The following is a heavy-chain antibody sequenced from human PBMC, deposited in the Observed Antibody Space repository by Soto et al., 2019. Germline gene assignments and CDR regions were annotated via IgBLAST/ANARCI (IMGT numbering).Heavy chain of an antibody. CDR2: ISDSGGSA. CDR3: AKDDKYTGTKHAFAI. D-gene: IGHD1-26*01. Sequence: EVQLLESGGGLVQPGGSLRLSCAASGFPLSRYAMSWVRQAPGKGLEWVSGISDSGGSAYYADSVKGRFTISRDNSKNTLYLQIHSLRAEDTAVYYCAKDDKYTGTKHAFAIWGPGTIVTVSS. CDR1: GFPLSRYA. V-gene: IGHV3-23*01. J-gene: IGHJ3*02.